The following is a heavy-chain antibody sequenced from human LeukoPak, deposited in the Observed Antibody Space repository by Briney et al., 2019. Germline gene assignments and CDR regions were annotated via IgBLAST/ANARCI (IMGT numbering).Heavy chain of an antibody. CDR1: GFTFSSYW. CDR2: IKQDGSEK. CDR3: ARERNLEIAVAGTIFDY. Sequence: GGSLRLSCAASGFTFSSYWMSWVRQAPGKGLEWVANIKQDGSEKYYVDSVKGRFTISRDNAKNSLYLQMNSLRAEDTAVYYCARERNLEIAVAGTIFDYWGQGTLVTVSS. J-gene: IGHJ4*02. D-gene: IGHD6-19*01. V-gene: IGHV3-7*01.